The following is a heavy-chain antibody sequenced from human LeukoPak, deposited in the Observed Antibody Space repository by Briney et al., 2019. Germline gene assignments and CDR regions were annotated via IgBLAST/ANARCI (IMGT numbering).Heavy chain of an antibody. CDR1: GDSISISSYY. D-gene: IGHD4-17*01. Sequence: SETLSLTCTVSGDSISISSYYWGWIRQPPGKGLEWIGSIYYSGSTYYNPSLKSRVTISIDTSKNQFSLKLSSVTAADTAVYYCEVTTVIGNWFDPWGQGTLVTVSS. CDR2: IYYSGST. V-gene: IGHV4-39*07. J-gene: IGHJ5*02. CDR3: EVTTVIGNWFDP.